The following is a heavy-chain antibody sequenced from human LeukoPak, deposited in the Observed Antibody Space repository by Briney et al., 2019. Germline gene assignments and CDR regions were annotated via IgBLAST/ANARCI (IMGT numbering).Heavy chain of an antibody. CDR1: GYTFTCYY. CDR3: ARAGIAARPPSDYYGMDV. D-gene: IGHD6-6*01. J-gene: IGHJ6*02. V-gene: IGHV1-46*01. Sequence: ASVKVSCKASGYTFTCYYIQWVRQAPGQGLEWMGIITPSDGTTRYAQKFQGRVTMTRDTSTSTVYMELSSLRSDDTAVYYCARAGIAARPPSDYYGMDVWGQGTTVTVSS. CDR2: ITPSDGTT.